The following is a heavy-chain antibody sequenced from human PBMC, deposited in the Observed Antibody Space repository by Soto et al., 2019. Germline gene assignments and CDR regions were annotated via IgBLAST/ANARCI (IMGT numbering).Heavy chain of an antibody. CDR2: IDWDDDK. CDR3: ARIDVGTAHLYYYMDV. Sequence: SGPTLVKPAQTLTLTCTFSGFSLSTSGMCVSWIRQPPGKALEWLARIDWDDDKYYSTSLKTRLTISKDTSKNQVVLTMTNMDPVDTATYYCARIDVGTAHLYYYMDVWGKGTTVTVSS. CDR1: GFSLSTSGMC. D-gene: IGHD1-1*01. J-gene: IGHJ6*03. V-gene: IGHV2-70*11.